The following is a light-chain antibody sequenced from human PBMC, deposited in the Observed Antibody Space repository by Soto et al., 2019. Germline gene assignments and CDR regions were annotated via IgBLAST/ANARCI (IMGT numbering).Light chain of an antibody. Sequence: DIQMTQSPSSLSASVGDRVTITCQASQDISNSLNWYQQKPGKAPKLLIYDASNLETGVASRFSGSGSGTDFTVTISSLQPEDVATYYCQQYDNLPLTFGPGTKVEIK. CDR2: DAS. CDR1: QDISNS. J-gene: IGKJ3*01. CDR3: QQYDNLPLT. V-gene: IGKV1-33*01.